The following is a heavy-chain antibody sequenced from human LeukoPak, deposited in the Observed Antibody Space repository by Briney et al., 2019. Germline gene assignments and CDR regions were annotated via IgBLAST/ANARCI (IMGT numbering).Heavy chain of an antibody. CDR3: ARASVVVPAAMGNWFDP. V-gene: IGHV1-46*01. Sequence: ASVKVPCKASGYTFTSYYMHWVRQAPGQGLEWMGIINPSGGSTSYAQKFQGRVTMTRDMSTSTVYMELSSLRSEDTAVYYCARASVVVPAAMGNWFDPWGQGTLVTVSS. CDR2: INPSGGST. J-gene: IGHJ5*02. CDR1: GYTFTSYY. D-gene: IGHD2-2*01.